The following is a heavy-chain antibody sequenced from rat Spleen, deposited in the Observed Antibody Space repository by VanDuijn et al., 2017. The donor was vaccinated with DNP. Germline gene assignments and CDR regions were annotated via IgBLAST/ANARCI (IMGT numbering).Heavy chain of an antibody. V-gene: IGHV2S12*01. CDR2: ISSGGRP. D-gene: IGHD1-6*01. CDR3: ARHSGVYYGSSYVMDP. Sequence: QVQLKESGPGLVQPSQTLSLTCTVSGFSLTSYGVSWVRQPPGKGLEWIAAISSGGRPYSNSVLKSRLSISRDTSKGQVFLKMNRLQPEDTGTYYCARHSGVYYGSSYVMDPWGQGTSVTVSS. CDR1: GFSLTSYG. J-gene: IGHJ4*01.